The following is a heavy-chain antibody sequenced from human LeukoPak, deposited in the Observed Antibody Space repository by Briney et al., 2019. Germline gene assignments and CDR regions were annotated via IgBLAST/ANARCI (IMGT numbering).Heavy chain of an antibody. CDR2: ISGSGGST. D-gene: IGHD2-15*01. V-gene: IGHV3-23*01. CDR3: AKDQSCSGGSCYFDY. Sequence: GGSLRLSCAPSGFPFSSYAMTWVRQAPGKGLEWVSGISGSGGSTYYADSVKGRFTISRDNSKNTLYLQMNSLRAEDTAVYYCAKDQSCSGGSCYFDYWGQGTLVTVSS. J-gene: IGHJ4*02. CDR1: GFPFSSYA.